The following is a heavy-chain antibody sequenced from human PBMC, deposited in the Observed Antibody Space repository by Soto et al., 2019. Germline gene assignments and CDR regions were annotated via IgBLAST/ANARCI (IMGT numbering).Heavy chain of an antibody. Sequence: SETLSLTCTVSGPSISSSTYYCGWIRQPPGKGLEWIGSVYYSENTYYNPSLKSRVTISVDTSKNLFSLKLTSVTAADTAMYYCARPQFSGTYHDTFNFWGQGTMVTVS. D-gene: IGHD1-26*01. CDR3: ARPQFSGTYHDTFNF. V-gene: IGHV4-39*02. CDR1: GPSISSSTYY. CDR2: VYYSENT. J-gene: IGHJ3*01.